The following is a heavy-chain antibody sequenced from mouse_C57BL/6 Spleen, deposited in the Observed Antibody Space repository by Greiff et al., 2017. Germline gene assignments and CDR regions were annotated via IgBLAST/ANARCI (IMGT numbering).Heavy chain of an antibody. CDR1: GFTFSDYY. CDR3: ARLGGGDNLRFYAMDY. CDR2: ISNGGGST. V-gene: IGHV5-12*01. Sequence: DVHLVESGGGLVQPGGSLKLSCAASGFTFSDYYMYWVRQTPEKRLAWVAYISNGGGSTYSPDTVKGRFTFSRDNGKNTLYLQMGRLKAEDTAMYYCARLGGGDNLRFYAMDYWGQGTSVTVAS. D-gene: IGHD1-3*01. J-gene: IGHJ4*01.